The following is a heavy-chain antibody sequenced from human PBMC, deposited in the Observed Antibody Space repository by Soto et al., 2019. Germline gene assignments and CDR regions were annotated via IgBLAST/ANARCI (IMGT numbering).Heavy chain of an antibody. J-gene: IGHJ6*03. V-gene: IGHV3-30*18. D-gene: IGHD3-3*01. Sequence: GGSLRLSCAASGFTFSSYGMHWVRQAPGKGLEWVAVISYDGSNKYYADSVKGRFTISRDNSKNTLYLQMNSLRAEDTAVYCCAKDETYYDFWSGYYYYYMDVWGKGTTVTVSS. CDR2: ISYDGSNK. CDR1: GFTFSSYG. CDR3: AKDETYYDFWSGYYYYYMDV.